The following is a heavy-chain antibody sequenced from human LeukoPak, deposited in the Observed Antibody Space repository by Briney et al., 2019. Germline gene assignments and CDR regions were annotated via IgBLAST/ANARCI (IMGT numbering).Heavy chain of an antibody. V-gene: IGHV3-15*01. J-gene: IGHJ4*02. CDR1: GFTFSKAW. Sequence: GGSLRLSCAASGFTFSKAWMTWVRQAPGKGLEWIGRIKSITDGETTDYGAPVQGRFTILREDAKNTLYLQMNSLKTEDTGVYYCTTGVEKWGQGTRVIVSS. D-gene: IGHD3-3*01. CDR2: IKSITDGETT. CDR3: TTGVEK.